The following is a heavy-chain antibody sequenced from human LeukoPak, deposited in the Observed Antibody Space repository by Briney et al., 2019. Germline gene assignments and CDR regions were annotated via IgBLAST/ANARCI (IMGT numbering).Heavy chain of an antibody. D-gene: IGHD2-21*02. V-gene: IGHV5-51*01. J-gene: IGHJ4*02. CDR2: IFPGDSDT. Sequence: GESLKISCKASGYRFTSYWIGWVRQMPGKGLERMGIIFPGDSDTRYSPSFQGQVTISADKSISTAYLQWSSLKASGTAMYYCARRAYCGGDCYLDYWGQGTLVTVSS. CDR3: ARRAYCGGDCYLDY. CDR1: GYRFTSYW.